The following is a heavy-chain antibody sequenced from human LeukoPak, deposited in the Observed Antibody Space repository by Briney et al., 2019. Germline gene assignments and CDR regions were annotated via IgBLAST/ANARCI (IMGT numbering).Heavy chain of an antibody. CDR1: GVSISSGGYS. V-gene: IGHV4-61*08. CDR2: IYYGGST. Sequence: PSETLSLTCAVSGVSISSGGYSWSWIRQPPGKGLEWIGYIYYGGSTYSNPSLKGRGAISLDTSKNQFSLKLNSVTAADTAVYYCARSSYSGTYPGGYWGQGTLVTVSS. CDR3: ARSSYSGTYPGGY. J-gene: IGHJ4*02. D-gene: IGHD1-26*01.